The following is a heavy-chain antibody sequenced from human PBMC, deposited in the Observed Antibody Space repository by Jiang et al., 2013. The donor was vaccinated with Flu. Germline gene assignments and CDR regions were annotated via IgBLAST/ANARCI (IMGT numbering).Heavy chain of an antibody. CDR3: AGDPPSSGFAFYV. J-gene: IGHJ3*01. Sequence: VQLVESGGGVVQPGRSLRLSCAASGFAFSTYAMHWVRQSPGKGLEWVAFTWFDGSNNHYGDSVRGRFTISRDNSKNTVYLQMNSLRAEDTALYYCAGDPPSSGFAFYVWGQGTMVTVSS. CDR1: GFAFSTYA. CDR2: TWFDGSNN. D-gene: IGHD3-22*01. V-gene: IGHV3-33*01.